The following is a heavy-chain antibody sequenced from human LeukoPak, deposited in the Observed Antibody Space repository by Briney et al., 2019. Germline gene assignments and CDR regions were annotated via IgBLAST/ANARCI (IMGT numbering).Heavy chain of an antibody. CDR1: GYSISTNYY. V-gene: IGHV4-38-2*02. CDR2: VYHNGET. D-gene: IGHD1-26*01. Sequence: PSETLSLTCTVSGYSISTNYYWAWIRQSPGTGLEWIGSVYHNGETYYHPPLKRRVIMSVATSKNEFSLRLTSVTAADTAVYYCVTPRSWELSDMAVWGKGTTVIVSS. CDR3: VTPRSWELSDMAV. J-gene: IGHJ6*03.